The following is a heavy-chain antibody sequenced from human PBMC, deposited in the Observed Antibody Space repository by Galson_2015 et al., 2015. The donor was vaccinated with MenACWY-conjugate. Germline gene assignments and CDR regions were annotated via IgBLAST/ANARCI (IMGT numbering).Heavy chain of an antibody. V-gene: IGHV1-46*01. CDR2: INPSGGST. Sequence: SVKVSCKVSGYTFTDYYMHWVQQAPGQGLEWMGIINPSGGSTSYAQKFQGRVTMTRDTSTSTVYMELSSLRSEDTAVYYCARAWATVVTPSNWFDPWGQGTLVTVSS. CDR1: GYTFTDYY. J-gene: IGHJ5*02. CDR3: ARAWATVVTPSNWFDP. D-gene: IGHD4-23*01.